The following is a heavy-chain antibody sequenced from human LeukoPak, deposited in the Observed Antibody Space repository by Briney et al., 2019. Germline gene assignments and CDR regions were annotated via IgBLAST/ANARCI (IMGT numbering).Heavy chain of an antibody. Sequence: PGGSPRLSCAASGFTFSSYAMSWVRQAPGKGLEWVSAISGSGGSTYYADSVKGRFTISRDNSKNTLYLQMNSLRAEDTAVYYCAKRGTGSSWYGGFDYWGQGTLVTVSS. J-gene: IGHJ4*02. D-gene: IGHD6-13*01. CDR2: ISGSGGST. V-gene: IGHV3-23*01. CDR3: AKRGTGSSWYGGFDY. CDR1: GFTFSSYA.